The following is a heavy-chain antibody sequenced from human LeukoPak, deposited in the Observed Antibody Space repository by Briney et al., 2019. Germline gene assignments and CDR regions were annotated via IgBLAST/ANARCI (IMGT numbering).Heavy chain of an antibody. D-gene: IGHD5-18*01. J-gene: IGHJ4*02. CDR1: GGTFSSYA. CDR2: IIPIFGTA. Sequence: SVKVSCKASGGTFSSYAISWVRQAPGQGLEWMGGIIPIFGTANYAQKFQGRVTITADESTSTAYMELSSLRSEDTAVYYCARAGTATSTLDYWGQGTLVTVSS. V-gene: IGHV1-69*13. CDR3: ARAGTATSTLDY.